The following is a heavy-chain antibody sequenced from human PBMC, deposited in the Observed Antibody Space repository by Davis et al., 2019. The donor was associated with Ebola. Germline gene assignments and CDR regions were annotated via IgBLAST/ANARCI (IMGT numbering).Heavy chain of an antibody. Sequence: GESLKISCAASGFSFSSYWMSWVRQAPGKGLEWVSAISGSGGSTYYADSVKGRFTISRDNSKNTLYLQMNSLRAEDTAVYYCAKDGNAYYDFWSGFHYGMDVWGQGTTVTVSS. CDR2: ISGSGGST. CDR3: AKDGNAYYDFWSGFHYGMDV. D-gene: IGHD3-3*01. V-gene: IGHV3-23*01. J-gene: IGHJ6*02. CDR1: GFSFSSYW.